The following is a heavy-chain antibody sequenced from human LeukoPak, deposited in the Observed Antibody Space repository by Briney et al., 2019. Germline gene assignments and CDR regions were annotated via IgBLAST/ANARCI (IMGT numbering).Heavy chain of an antibody. CDR2: IYYSGST. CDR1: GGSISSSSYY. D-gene: IGHD4-17*01. V-gene: IGHV4-39*01. Sequence: SETLSLTCTVSGGSISSSSYYWGWIRQPPGKGLEWIGSIYYSGSTYYNPSLKSRVTISVDTSKNQFSLKLSSVTAADTAVYYCATPRSHDYGDPRRRTYFDYWGQGTLVTVSS. J-gene: IGHJ4*02. CDR3: ATPRSHDYGDPRRRTYFDY.